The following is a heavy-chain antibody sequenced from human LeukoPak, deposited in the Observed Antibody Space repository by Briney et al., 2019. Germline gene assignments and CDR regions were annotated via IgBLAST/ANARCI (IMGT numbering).Heavy chain of an antibody. CDR2: IHRSGSL. CDR1: LDSTTSNF. J-gene: IGHJ4*02. D-gene: IGHD1-14*01. V-gene: IGHV4-4*02. CDR3: AREILGGFNPGAY. Sequence: PSGTLSLTCTVSLDSTTSNFWSWVRQPPGKGLEWIGEIHRSGSLNYNPSLQSRVTISIDRSRNHIVLELSSVTAADTAFYYCAREILGGFNPGAYWGQGTLVTVSS.